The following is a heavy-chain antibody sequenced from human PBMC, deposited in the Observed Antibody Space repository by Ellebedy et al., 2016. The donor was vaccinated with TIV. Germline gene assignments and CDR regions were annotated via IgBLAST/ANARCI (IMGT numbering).Heavy chain of an antibody. CDR3: TTGLPLSVYSNYVSFYFDY. J-gene: IGHJ4*02. CDR1: GFTFSSYW. Sequence: GESLKISXAASGFTFSSYWMSWVRQAPGKGLEWVGRIKSKTDGGTTDYAAPVKGRFTISRDDSKNTLYLQMNSLKTEDTAVYYCTTGLPLSVYSNYVSFYFDYWGQGTLVTVSS. CDR2: IKSKTDGGTT. D-gene: IGHD4-11*01. V-gene: IGHV3-15*01.